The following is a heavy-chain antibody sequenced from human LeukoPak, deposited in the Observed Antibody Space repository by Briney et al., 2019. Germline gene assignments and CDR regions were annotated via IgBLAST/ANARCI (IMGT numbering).Heavy chain of an antibody. CDR3: ARDRHGSGTYNYYGMDV. V-gene: IGHV1-69*01. J-gene: IGHJ6*02. CDR2: IIPIFGTA. Sequence: RGSSVKVSCKASGGTFSSYAISWVRQAPGQGLEWMGGIIPIFGTANYAQKFQGRVTITADESTSTAYMELSSLRSEDTAVYYCARDRHGSGTYNYYGMDVWGQGTTVTVSS. D-gene: IGHD3-10*01. CDR1: GGTFSSYA.